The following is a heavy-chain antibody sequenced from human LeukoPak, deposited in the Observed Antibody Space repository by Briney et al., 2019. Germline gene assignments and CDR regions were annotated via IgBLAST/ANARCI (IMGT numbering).Heavy chain of an antibody. CDR2: IYYSGST. Sequence: PSETLSLTCTVSGGSISSGGYYWSWIRQHPGKGLEWIGYIYYSGSTYYNPSLKSRVTISVDTSKNQFSLKLSSVTAADTAVYYCARGMKGDIAARPAFDYWGQGTLVTVSS. D-gene: IGHD6-6*01. J-gene: IGHJ4*02. CDR3: ARGMKGDIAARPAFDY. CDR1: GGSISSGGYY. V-gene: IGHV4-31*03.